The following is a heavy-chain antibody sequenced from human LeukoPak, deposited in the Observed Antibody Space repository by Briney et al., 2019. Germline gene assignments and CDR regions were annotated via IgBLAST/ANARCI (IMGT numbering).Heavy chain of an antibody. CDR2: INPSGGST. CDR1: GYNFTCYY. D-gene: IGHD3-9*01. J-gene: IGHJ4*02. Sequence: GASVKVSCKASGYNFTCYYMHWVRQAPGQGLEWMGTINPSGGSTSYAQKFQGRVTMTRDTSTSTVYMELSSLRSEDTAVYYCAREALGYDILTGYYRLNSLFDYWGQGTLVTVSS. CDR3: AREALGYDILTGYYRLNSLFDY. V-gene: IGHV1-46*01.